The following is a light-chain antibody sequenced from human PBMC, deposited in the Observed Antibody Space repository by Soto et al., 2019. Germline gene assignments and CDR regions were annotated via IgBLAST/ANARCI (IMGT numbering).Light chain of an antibody. CDR1: QSINSW. V-gene: IGKV1-5*03. Sequence: DIQMTQSPSTLSAFVGGRVTITCRASQSINSWLAWYQQEPGKAPKLLIYKASSLASGVPSRFSGSGSGTEFTLTITSLQPDDFATYYCQHYNSYPPWTFGQGTKVEIK. CDR2: KAS. CDR3: QHYNSYPPWT. J-gene: IGKJ1*01.